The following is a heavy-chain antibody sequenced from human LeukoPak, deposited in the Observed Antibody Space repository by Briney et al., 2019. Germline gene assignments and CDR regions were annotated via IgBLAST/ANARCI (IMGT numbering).Heavy chain of an antibody. CDR2: IHHSGGT. V-gene: IGHV4-34*10. J-gene: IGHJ4*02. D-gene: IGHD5-18*01. Sequence: TSETLSLTCAVYGGSFSGYYWTWIRQPPGKALEWIGEIHHSGGTNHNPSLKTRITISVDTSKNQFSLKLSSVTAADTAVYYCARFGDTAMVYHFDYWGQGTLVTVSS. CDR3: ARFGDTAMVYHFDY. CDR1: GGSFSGYY.